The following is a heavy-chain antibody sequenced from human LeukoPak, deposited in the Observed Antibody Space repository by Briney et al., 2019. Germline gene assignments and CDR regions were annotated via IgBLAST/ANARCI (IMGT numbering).Heavy chain of an antibody. J-gene: IGHJ4*02. D-gene: IGHD3-10*01. V-gene: IGHV3-48*03. CDR2: IDSSSDVI. Sequence: PGGSLRLSCAASGFTFSSYQINWVRQAPGQGLEWLAYIDSSSDVIHYADSVKGRFTISRDNAESSLYLQMNNLGVEDTAVYYCARDATLVPGIVYFDYWGQGTQVTVSS. CDR3: ARDATLVPGIVYFDY. CDR1: GFTFSSYQ.